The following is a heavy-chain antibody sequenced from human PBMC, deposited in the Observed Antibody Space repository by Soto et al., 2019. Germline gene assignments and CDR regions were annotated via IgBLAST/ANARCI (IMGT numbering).Heavy chain of an antibody. CDR3: AKEKFTGCSSTSCCCRGSSSDY. V-gene: IGHV3-23*01. CDR1: RSIVRSCG. D-gene: IGHD2-2*01. J-gene: IGHJ4*02. Sequence: RICGAACRSIVRSCGRSWDQKAPGKGLEWVSAISGSGGSTYYADSVKGRFTISRDNSKNTLYLQMNSLRAEDTAVYYCAKEKFTGCSSTSCCCRGSSSDYRCQGTLVTVSS. CDR2: ISGSGGST.